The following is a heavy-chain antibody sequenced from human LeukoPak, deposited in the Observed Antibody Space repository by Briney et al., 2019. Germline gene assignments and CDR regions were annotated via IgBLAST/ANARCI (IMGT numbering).Heavy chain of an antibody. CDR1: GYTFTSYD. CDR2: MNPNSGNT. V-gene: IGHV1-8*01. J-gene: IGHJ3*02. CDR3: ARAVDTAMVHDAFDI. Sequence: ASVKVSCKASGYTFTSYDINWVRQATGQGLEWMGWMNPNSGNTGYAQKFQGRVTITRNTSISTAYMELSSLRSEDTAVYYCARAVDTAMVHDAFDIWGQGTMVTVSS. D-gene: IGHD5-18*01.